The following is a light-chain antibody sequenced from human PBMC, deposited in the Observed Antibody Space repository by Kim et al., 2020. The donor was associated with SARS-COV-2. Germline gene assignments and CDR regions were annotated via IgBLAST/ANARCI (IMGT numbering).Light chain of an antibody. V-gene: IGKV3-15*01. CDR2: GAS. CDR3: QQYNNWPPWT. J-gene: IGKJ1*01. CDR1: QSVSSN. Sequence: SPGERATLSCRASQSVSSNLAWYQQKPGQAPRLLIYGASTRATGNPARFSGSGSGTEFTLTISSLQSEDFAVYYCQQYNNWPPWTFGQGTKVEIK.